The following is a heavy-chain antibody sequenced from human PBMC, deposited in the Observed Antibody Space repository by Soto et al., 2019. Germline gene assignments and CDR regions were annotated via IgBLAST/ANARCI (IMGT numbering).Heavy chain of an antibody. CDR3: ARGGARNSSSWYSGFDY. CDR2: IYYSGST. V-gene: IGHV4-31*03. J-gene: IGHJ4*02. Sequence: SETLSLTCTVSGGSISSGGYYWSWIRQHPGKGLEWIGYIYYSGSTYYNPSLKSRFTISVDTSKNQFSLKLNSVTAADTALYYCARGGARNSSSWYSGFDYWGQGTLVTVSS. CDR1: GGSISSGGYY. D-gene: IGHD6-13*01.